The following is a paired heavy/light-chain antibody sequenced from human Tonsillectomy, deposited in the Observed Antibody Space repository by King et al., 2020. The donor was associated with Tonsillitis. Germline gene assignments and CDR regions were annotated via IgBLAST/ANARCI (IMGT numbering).Light chain of an antibody. CDR3: QSYDSSTVV. J-gene: IGLJ2*01. CDR1: SGSIASKF. Sequence: NFMLTQPHSVSESPGKTVTISCTRSSGSIASKFVQWYRQRPGSAPTTVIYEDTQRPSGVYDRFTGSIDSSSNSASLTISGLKTEDEADYYCQSYDSSTVVFGGGTKLTVL. CDR2: EDT. V-gene: IGLV6-57*01.
Heavy chain of an antibody. D-gene: IGHD4-17*01. V-gene: IGHV4-31*03. J-gene: IGHJ6*03. CDR1: GGSISNAGYY. CDR2: ISYSGSA. Sequence: QVQLQESGPGLVKPSQTLSLTCTVAGGSISNAGYYWSWIRQHPGKGLEWIGYISYSGSAYYNPSLKSRVTISVDTSKNQFSLKVNSVTAADTAVYYCASTAPPFYYYYMDVWGNGTTVTVSS. CDR3: ASTAPPFYYYYMDV.